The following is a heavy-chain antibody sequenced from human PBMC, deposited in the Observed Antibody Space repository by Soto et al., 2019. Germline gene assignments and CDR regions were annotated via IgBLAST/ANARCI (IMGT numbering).Heavy chain of an antibody. D-gene: IGHD1-20*01. CDR2: ISYDGSNK. CDR3: AKVLKGGGITGKIQWNAFDI. J-gene: IGHJ3*02. V-gene: IGHV3-30*18. CDR1: GFTFSSYG. Sequence: GGSLRLSCAASGFTFSSYGMHWVRQAPGKGLEWVAVISYDGSNKYYADSVKGRFTISRDNSKNTLYLQMNSLRAEDTAVYYCAKVLKGGGITGKIQWNAFDIWGQGKMVTVSS.